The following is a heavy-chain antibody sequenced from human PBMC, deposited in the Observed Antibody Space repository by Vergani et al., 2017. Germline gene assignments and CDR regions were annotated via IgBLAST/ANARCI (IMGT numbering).Heavy chain of an antibody. V-gene: IGHV3-9*01. CDR2: INWNSGSI. Sequence: EVQLVESGGGLVQPGRSLRLSCAASGFTFDDYAMHWVRQAPGKGLELVSGINWNSGSIGYADSVKGRFTISRDNAKNSLYLQMNSLKIEYTAVYYCTTGIINIVLFVPPQIRNDYWGQGTLVTVSS. CDR3: TTGIINIVLFVPPQIRNDY. D-gene: IGHD2-8*01. CDR1: GFTFDDYA. J-gene: IGHJ4*02.